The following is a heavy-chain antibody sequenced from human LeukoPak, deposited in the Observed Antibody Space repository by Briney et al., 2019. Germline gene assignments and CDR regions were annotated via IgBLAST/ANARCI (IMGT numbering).Heavy chain of an antibody. J-gene: IGHJ4*02. CDR1: GFTLSNYG. D-gene: IGHD5-12*01. V-gene: IGHV3-23*01. CDR3: AKGGYVFDY. Sequence: GGSLRLSCAASGFTLSNYGRSWVRQAPGKGLEWVSAISGSGGSTYYADSVKGRFTISRDNSKNTLYLQVNSLRAEDTAVYYCAKGGYVFDYWGQGTLVTVSS. CDR2: ISGSGGST.